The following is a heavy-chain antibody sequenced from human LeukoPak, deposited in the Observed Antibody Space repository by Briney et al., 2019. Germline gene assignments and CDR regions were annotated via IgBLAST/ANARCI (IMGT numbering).Heavy chain of an antibody. CDR1: GYSFTTYT. CDR3: ARPKYTTSSFDHHYGLDV. CDR2: VNGGNGNT. V-gene: IGHV1-3*01. J-gene: IGHJ6*02. D-gene: IGHD2-2*02. Sequence: ASVKVSCKASGYSFTTYTMHWVRQAPGQRLEWMGWVNGGNGNTEYSEKFQGRLTIGRDTSASTAYMELSSLKSEDTAVYYCARPKYTTSSFDHHYGLDVWGQGTTVAVSS.